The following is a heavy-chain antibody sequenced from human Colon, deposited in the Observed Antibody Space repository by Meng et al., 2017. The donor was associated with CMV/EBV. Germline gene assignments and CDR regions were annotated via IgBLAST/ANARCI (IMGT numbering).Heavy chain of an antibody. CDR2: MRFHGSNE. CDR1: GFTFNIYD. Sequence: GGSLRLSCAASGFTFNIYDIHWVRQAPGKGLGWVAVMRFHGSNEYYADSVKGRFSVSRDNSKSTLYLQMNSLKPEDTAVYFCAKDLKAYSSGWSSDYWGQGTLVTVSS. D-gene: IGHD6-19*01. CDR3: AKDLKAYSSGWSSDY. V-gene: IGHV3-30*02. J-gene: IGHJ4*02.